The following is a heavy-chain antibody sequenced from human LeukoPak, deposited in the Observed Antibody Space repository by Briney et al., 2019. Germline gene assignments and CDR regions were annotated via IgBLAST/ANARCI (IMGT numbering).Heavy chain of an antibody. V-gene: IGHV3-21*01. CDR1: GFTFSSYS. CDR3: AGDPPYYDFWSDDAYYLDY. D-gene: IGHD3-3*01. CDR2: ISSSSSYI. Sequence: GGSLSLSCAASGFTFSSYSMNWVRQAPGKGLEWVSSISSSSSYIYYADSVKGRFTISRDNAKNSLYLQMNSLRAEDTAVYYCAGDPPYYDFWSDDAYYLDYWGQGTLVTVSS. J-gene: IGHJ4*02.